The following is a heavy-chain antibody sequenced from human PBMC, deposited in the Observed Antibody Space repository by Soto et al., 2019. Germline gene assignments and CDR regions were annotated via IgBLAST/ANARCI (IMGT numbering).Heavy chain of an antibody. CDR3: ARDRSFALLEWSPSDTAMYYCARHISNFRYYYYAMDV. CDR2: ISTSNGYT. D-gene: IGHD3-3*01. J-gene: IGHJ6*02. CDR1: GYSFSTYG. V-gene: IGHV1-18*01. Sequence: ASVKVSCKASGYSFSTYGISWVRQAPGQGLEWMGWISTSNGYTNYAQKFQGRVSMTADTSTNTAYMEVRSLRSDDTAFYFCARDRSFALLEWSPSDTAMYYCARHISNFRYYYYAMDVWGQGTTVTVSS.